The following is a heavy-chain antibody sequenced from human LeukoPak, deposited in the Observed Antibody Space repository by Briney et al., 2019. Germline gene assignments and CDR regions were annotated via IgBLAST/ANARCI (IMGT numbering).Heavy chain of an antibody. CDR3: WGGGWKKPFDY. V-gene: IGHV1-69*13. CDR1: GGTFSSYA. J-gene: IGHJ4*02. D-gene: IGHD2-21*01. CDR2: IIPILGTA. Sequence: ASVKVSCTASGGTFSSYAISWVRQAPGQGLEWMGGIIPILGTANYAQKFQGRVTITADESTSTAYMELSSLRSEDTAVYYCWGGGWKKPFDYWGQGTLVTVSS.